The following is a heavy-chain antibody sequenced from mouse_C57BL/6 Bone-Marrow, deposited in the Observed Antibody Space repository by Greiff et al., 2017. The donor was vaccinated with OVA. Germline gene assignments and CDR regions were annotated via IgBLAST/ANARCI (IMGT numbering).Heavy chain of an antibody. CDR3: ARELRRDLDY. CDR1: GYTFTDYY. V-gene: IGHV1-26*01. J-gene: IGHJ2*01. Sequence: EVQLQQSGPELVKPGASVKISCKASGYTFTDYYMNWVKQSPGKSLEWIGDINPNNGGTSYKQKFKGQATFTVDKSSSTAYMELRSLTSEDSAVYYCARELRRDLDYWGQGTTLTVSS. D-gene: IGHD2-12*01. CDR2: INPNNGGT.